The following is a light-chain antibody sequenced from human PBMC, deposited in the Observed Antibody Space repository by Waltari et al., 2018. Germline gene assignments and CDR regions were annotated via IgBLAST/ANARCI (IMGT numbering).Light chain of an antibody. Sequence: SYELTQPPSISVSPGQAVSITCSGDKLGDRLAFWYQQRPGQSPSLVIYQDDKRPSGISGRFSGSNSGNTATLTISGTQPLDEADYYCQTWDTTSVIFGGGTRLTVL. CDR1: KLGDRL. CDR2: QDD. V-gene: IGLV3-1*01. J-gene: IGLJ2*01. CDR3: QTWDTTSVI.